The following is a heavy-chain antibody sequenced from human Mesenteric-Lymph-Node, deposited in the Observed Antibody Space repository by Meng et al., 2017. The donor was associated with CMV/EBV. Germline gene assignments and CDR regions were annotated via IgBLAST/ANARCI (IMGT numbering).Heavy chain of an antibody. CDR3: ARIRGAPTIYYYGMDV. CDR2: IYPGDSDT. Sequence: GGSLRLSCKGSGYSFTSYWIGWVRQMPGKGLEWMGIIYPGDSDTRYSPSFQGQVTISADKSISTAYLQWSSLKASDTAMYYCARIRGAPTIYYYGMDVWGQGTTVTVSS. D-gene: IGHD5-12*01. CDR1: GYSFTSYW. J-gene: IGHJ6*02. V-gene: IGHV5-51*01.